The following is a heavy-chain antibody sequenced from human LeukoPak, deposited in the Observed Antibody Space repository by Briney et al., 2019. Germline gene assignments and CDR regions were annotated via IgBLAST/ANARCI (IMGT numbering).Heavy chain of an antibody. Sequence: GESLKISCKGSGYSFTTYWIAWVRQMPGKGLEWMGIINPGDRDTRYSPSYQGQVTISADKSITTAYLRWSSLKASDTAMYYCARFRPDSNSGGFYYFDYWGQGTLVTVSS. J-gene: IGHJ4*02. V-gene: IGHV5-51*01. CDR2: INPGDRDT. D-gene: IGHD4-11*01. CDR3: ARFRPDSNSGGFYYFDY. CDR1: GYSFTTYW.